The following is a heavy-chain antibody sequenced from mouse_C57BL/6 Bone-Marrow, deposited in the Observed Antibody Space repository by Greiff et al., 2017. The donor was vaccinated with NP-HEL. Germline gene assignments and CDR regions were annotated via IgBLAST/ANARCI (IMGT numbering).Heavy chain of an antibody. CDR2: IRSKSNNYAT. CDR3: VRREIYYDSLAY. CDR1: GFSFNTYA. V-gene: IGHV10-1*01. D-gene: IGHD2-4*01. J-gene: IGHJ3*01. Sequence: EVHLVESGGGLVQPKGSLKLSCAASGFSFNTYAMNWVRQAPGKGLEWVARIRSKSNNYATYYADSVKDRFTISRDDSESMLYLQMNNLKTEDTAMYYCVRREIYYDSLAYWGQGTLVTVSA.